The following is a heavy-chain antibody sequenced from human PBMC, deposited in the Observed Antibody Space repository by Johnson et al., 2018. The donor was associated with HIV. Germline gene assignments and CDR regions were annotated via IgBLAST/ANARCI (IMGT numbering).Heavy chain of an antibody. CDR3: AKVNGDYKTDAFDI. Sequence: QVQLVESGGGLVQPGGSLRLSCAASGFTFSSYGMHWVRQAPGKGLEWVAFIRYDGSNKYYADSVKGRFTISRDNSKNTLYLQMNSLRAEDTAVYYCAKVNGDYKTDAFDIWGQGTMVTVSS. V-gene: IGHV3-30*02. J-gene: IGHJ3*02. D-gene: IGHD4-17*01. CDR1: GFTFSSYG. CDR2: IRYDGSNK.